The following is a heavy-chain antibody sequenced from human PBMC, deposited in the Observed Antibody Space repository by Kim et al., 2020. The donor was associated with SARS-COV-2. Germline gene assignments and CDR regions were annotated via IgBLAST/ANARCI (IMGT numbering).Heavy chain of an antibody. CDR1: GGSFSGYY. V-gene: IGHV4-34*01. J-gene: IGHJ4*02. Sequence: SETLSLTCAVYGGSFSGYYWSWIRQPPGKGLEWIGEINHSGSTNYNPSLKSRVTISVDTSKNQFSLKLSSVTAADTAVYYCARGQRRYYDSSGSYYFDYWGQGTLVTVSS. CDR2: INHSGST. CDR3: ARGQRRYYDSSGSYYFDY. D-gene: IGHD3-22*01.